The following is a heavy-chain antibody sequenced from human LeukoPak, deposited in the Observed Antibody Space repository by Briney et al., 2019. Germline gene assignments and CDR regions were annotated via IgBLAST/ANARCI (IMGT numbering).Heavy chain of an antibody. CDR2: IKQDGSEK. D-gene: IGHD5-12*01. J-gene: IGHJ3*02. CDR1: GFTFSTSW. CDR3: ARDNGPSGYDAFDI. V-gene: IGHV3-7*01. Sequence: GGSLRLSCAASGFTFSTSWMTWVRQAPGKGLEWVANIKQDGSEKFCVDSVKGRFTISRDNAKNSLYLQMNSLRAEDTAVYCCARDNGPSGYDAFDIWGQGTMVTVSS.